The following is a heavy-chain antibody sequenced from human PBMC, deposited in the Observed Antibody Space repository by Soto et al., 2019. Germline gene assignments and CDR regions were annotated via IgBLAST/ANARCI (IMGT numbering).Heavy chain of an antibody. D-gene: IGHD6-13*01. CDR3: AKEYGSTWIDH. V-gene: IGHV3-30*18. CDR1: GFTFSTYG. CDR2: MSYDGTKE. J-gene: IGHJ4*02. Sequence: GRSLRLSCAASGFTFSTYGMHWVRQAPGKGLEWVAAMSYDGTKEYYVDSVKGRFTISRDNSRNTLFLQLNSLRAEDTAVYYCAKEYGSTWIDHWGQGTLVSVSS.